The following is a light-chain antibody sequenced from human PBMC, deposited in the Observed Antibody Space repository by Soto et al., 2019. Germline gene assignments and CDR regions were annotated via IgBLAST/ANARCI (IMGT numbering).Light chain of an antibody. V-gene: IGKV3-20*01. CDR2: AAS. CDR3: QHYGGSVTWT. J-gene: IGKJ1*01. CDR1: QSVTSSY. Sequence: EVVLTQSPGTLSLSPGERATLSCRASQSVTSSYLDWYQQKPGQAPRLLIYAASSTATGIPDRFSGSGSGTDFNLSISRLEPEDFAVYYCQHYGGSVTWTCGQGTKVEIK.